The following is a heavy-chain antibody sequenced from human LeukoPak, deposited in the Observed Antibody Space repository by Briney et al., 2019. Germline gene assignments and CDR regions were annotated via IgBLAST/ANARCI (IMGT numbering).Heavy chain of an antibody. V-gene: IGHV3-21*01. Sequence: GGSLRLSCEASGFTFSGYTINWVRQAPGKGLQWVSSIDSSSTYIYYADSVKGRFTISRDNSKNTLYLQMNSLRAEDTAVYYCARSPGTAIDYWGQGTLVTVSS. D-gene: IGHD5-18*01. CDR1: GFTFSGYT. CDR3: ARSPGTAIDY. CDR2: IDSSSTYI. J-gene: IGHJ4*02.